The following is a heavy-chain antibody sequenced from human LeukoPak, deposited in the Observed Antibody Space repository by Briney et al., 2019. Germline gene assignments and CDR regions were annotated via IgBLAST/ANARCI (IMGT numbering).Heavy chain of an antibody. Sequence: PGGSLRLSCAASGFTVSNYYMSWVRQAPGKGLEWVSVIYTGGNTFHADSVKGRFTISRDNSKNTLYLHVSGLRAEDTAVYYCARGGTGTTFDSWGQGTLVTVSS. V-gene: IGHV3-53*01. CDR3: ARGGTGTTFDS. D-gene: IGHD1-14*01. CDR2: IYTGGNT. J-gene: IGHJ4*02. CDR1: GFTVSNYY.